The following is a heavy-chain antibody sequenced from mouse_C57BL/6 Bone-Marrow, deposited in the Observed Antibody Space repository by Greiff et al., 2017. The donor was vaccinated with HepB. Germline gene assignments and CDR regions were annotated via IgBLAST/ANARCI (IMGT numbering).Heavy chain of an antibody. CDR1: GYSFTGYY. V-gene: IGHV1-42*01. J-gene: IGHJ3*01. D-gene: IGHD2-4*01. CDR2: INPSTGGT. Sequence: VQLQQSGPELVKPGASVKISCKASGYSFTGYYMNWVKQSPEKSLEWIGEINPSTGGTTYNQKFKAKATLTVDKSSSTAYMQLKSLTSEDSAVYYGARDGGLGAWFAYWGQGTLVTVSA. CDR3: ARDGGLGAWFAY.